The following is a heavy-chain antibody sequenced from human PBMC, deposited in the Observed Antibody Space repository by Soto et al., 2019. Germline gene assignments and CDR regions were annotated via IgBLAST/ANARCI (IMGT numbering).Heavy chain of an antibody. J-gene: IGHJ4*02. CDR3: ASRPSDRIYYGVFDY. CDR2: ISGSRNYI. CDR1: GFTFSSYY. Sequence: GGSLRLSCAASGFTFSSYYMDWVRQAPGKGLEWVSSISGSRNYIYNADSVKGRFTISRDNAKNSLFLQMNSLRAEDTAVYYCASRPSDRIYYGVFDYWGQGTLVTVSS. D-gene: IGHD3-22*01. V-gene: IGHV3-21*04.